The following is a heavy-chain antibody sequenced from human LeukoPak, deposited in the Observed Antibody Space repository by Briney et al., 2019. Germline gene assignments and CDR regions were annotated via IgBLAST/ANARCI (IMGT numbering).Heavy chain of an antibody. CDR1: GDSLSRGGYY. V-gene: IGHV4-61*02. Sequence: PSETLSLTCSVSGDSLSRGGYYWNWIWQPAGKGLEWIGRISASGNTNYNPSLKSRVTRSVDASKNQFSLRLTSVTAADTAVYFCARGVTVFGGAPKGALDIWGRGTMVTVFS. CDR3: ARGVTVFGGAPKGALDI. J-gene: IGHJ3*02. CDR2: ISASGNT. D-gene: IGHD3-3*01.